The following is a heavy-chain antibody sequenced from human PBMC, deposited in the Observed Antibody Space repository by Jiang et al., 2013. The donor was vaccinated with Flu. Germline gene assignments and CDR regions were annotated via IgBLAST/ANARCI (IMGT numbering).Heavy chain of an antibody. V-gene: IGHV6-1*01. CDR1: GDSVSSNSAA. CDR2: TYYRSKWYN. J-gene: IGHJ5*02. Sequence: QTLSLTCAISGDSVSSNSAAWNWIRQSPSRGLEWLGRTYYRSKWYNDYAVSVKSRITINPDTSKNQFSLQLNSVTPEDTAVYYCARVYCSGGSCYSYWFDPWGQGTLVTVSS. CDR3: ARVYCSGGSCYSYWFDP. D-gene: IGHD2-15*01.